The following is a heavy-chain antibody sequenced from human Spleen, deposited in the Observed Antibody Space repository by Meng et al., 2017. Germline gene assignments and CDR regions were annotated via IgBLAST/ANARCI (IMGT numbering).Heavy chain of an antibody. D-gene: IGHD2-21*01. CDR2: INPNSGGT. Sequence: QVQLVQSGAEVRMPGASVRVSCKAYGYTFNDYYMHWVRQAPGQGLEWMGRINPNSGGTNFAQKFQGRVIMTRDTSISTAYMELSSLGFDDTAVYYCAKALGWGSSPDYWGQGILVTVSS. CDR3: AKALGWGSSPDY. V-gene: IGHV1-2*06. CDR1: GYTFNDYY. J-gene: IGHJ4*02.